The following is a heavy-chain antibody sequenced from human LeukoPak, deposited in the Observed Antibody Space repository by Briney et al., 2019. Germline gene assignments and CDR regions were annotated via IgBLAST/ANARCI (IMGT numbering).Heavy chain of an antibody. CDR3: ARNPANSGDFNY. J-gene: IGHJ4*02. Sequence: ASVKVSCKASGYTFTSYYMHWVRQAPGQGLEWMGIINPSGGSTSYAQKFQGRVTMTRDTSISTAYMELTSLRSEDTAVYYCARNPANSGDFNYWGQGTLVTVSS. CDR1: GYTFTSYY. V-gene: IGHV1-46*01. D-gene: IGHD1-1*01. CDR2: INPSGGST.